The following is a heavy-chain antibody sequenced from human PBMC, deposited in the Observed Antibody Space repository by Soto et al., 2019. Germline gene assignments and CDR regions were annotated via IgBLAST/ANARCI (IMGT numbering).Heavy chain of an antibody. Sequence: VQLQESGPGLVKPSGTLSLTCAVSGVSIRSGNWGGWVRQSPGKGLEWIGEIFASGSTNHNPSLNSRGTISLDKTKYKFSLDLNSVIAADPAMYYCACLRGNTYGSYDFWGQGTMVTVSS. D-gene: IGHD5-18*01. CDR1: GVSIRSGNW. CDR2: IFASGST. J-gene: IGHJ4*02. CDR3: ACLRGNTYGSYDF. V-gene: IGHV4-4*02.